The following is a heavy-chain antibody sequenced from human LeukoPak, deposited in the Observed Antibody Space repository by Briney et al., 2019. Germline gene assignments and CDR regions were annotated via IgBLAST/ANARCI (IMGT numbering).Heavy chain of an antibody. D-gene: IGHD3-22*01. CDR1: GGTFSSYA. Sequence: SVKVSCKASGGTFSSYAISWVRQAPGQGLEWMGRIIPILGIANYAQTFQGRVTITADKSTSTAYMELSSLRSEDTAVYYCARGRYDSSGLLPYWGQGTLVTVSS. J-gene: IGHJ4*02. V-gene: IGHV1-69*04. CDR3: ARGRYDSSGLLPY. CDR2: IIPILGIA.